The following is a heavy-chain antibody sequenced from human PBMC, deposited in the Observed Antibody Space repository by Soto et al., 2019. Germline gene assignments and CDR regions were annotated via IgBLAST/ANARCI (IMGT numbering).Heavy chain of an antibody. CDR2: IYSGGST. D-gene: IGHD3-10*01. J-gene: IGHJ4*02. CDR3: ARNGRGLLYYFDY. Sequence: PGGSLRLSCASSGFTVSSTYMIWVRQAPGKGLEWVSVIYSGGSTYYADSVKGRFTISRDNSKNTLYLQMNSLRAEDTAVYYCARNGRGLLYYFDYWGQGTLVTVSS. CDR1: GFTVSSTY. V-gene: IGHV3-53*01.